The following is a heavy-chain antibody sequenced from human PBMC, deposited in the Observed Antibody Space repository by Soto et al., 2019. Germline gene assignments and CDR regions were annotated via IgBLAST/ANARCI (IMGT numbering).Heavy chain of an antibody. Sequence: VPEKVACKVPGYSFTDYGIHWVRQVPGQRLEWLGWINAAIGEIKFSQKFQGRVTISSDTSARTAYMELSGLRSEDTAVYYSAPLAGRYFYNYGMDVWDPGTTVPVFS. V-gene: IGHV1-3*01. J-gene: IGHJ6*02. CDR3: APLAGRYFYNYGMDV. CDR1: GYSFTDYG. CDR2: INAAIGEI.